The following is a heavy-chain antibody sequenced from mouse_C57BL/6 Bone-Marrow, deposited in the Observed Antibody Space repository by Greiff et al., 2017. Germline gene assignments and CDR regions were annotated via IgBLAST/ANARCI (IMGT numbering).Heavy chain of an antibody. CDR3: AGGGMGEGYYFDY. Sequence: VQLQQSGAELVKPGASVKMSCKASGYTFTTYPIEWMKQNHGKSLEWIGNFHPYNDDTKYNEKFKGKATLTAEKSSSTIYLELSRLTSDDSAVYYCAGGGMGEGYYFDYWGQGTTVTVSS. CDR2: FHPYNDDT. J-gene: IGHJ2*01. V-gene: IGHV1-47*01. D-gene: IGHD1-1*02. CDR1: GYTFTTYP.